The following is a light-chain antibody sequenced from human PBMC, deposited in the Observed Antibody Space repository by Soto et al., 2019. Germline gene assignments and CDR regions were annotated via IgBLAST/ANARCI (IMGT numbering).Light chain of an antibody. CDR3: QQYGSSRWT. J-gene: IGKJ1*01. CDR2: GAS. Sequence: EIVLTQSPGTLSLSPGERATLSCRASQSFNSIYLAWYQQKPGQAPRLLIYGASSRATGIPDRFSGSGSGTDFTLTISRLEPEDFAVYYCQQYGSSRWTFGQGTKWIS. CDR1: QSFNSIY. V-gene: IGKV3-20*01.